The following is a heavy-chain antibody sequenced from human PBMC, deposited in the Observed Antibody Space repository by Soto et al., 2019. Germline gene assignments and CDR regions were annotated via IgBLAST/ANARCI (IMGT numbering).Heavy chain of an antibody. CDR1: GFTFSSYW. V-gene: IGHV3-7*01. CDR3: AREGPVGSIFGVARPDRERNDFDY. Sequence: GGSLRLSCAASGFTFSSYWMSWVRQAPGKGLEWVANIKQDGSEKYYVDSVKGRFTISRDNAKNSLYLQMNSLRAEDTAVYYCAREGPVGSIFGVARPDRERNDFDYWGQGTLVTVSS. CDR2: IKQDGSEK. J-gene: IGHJ4*02. D-gene: IGHD3-3*01.